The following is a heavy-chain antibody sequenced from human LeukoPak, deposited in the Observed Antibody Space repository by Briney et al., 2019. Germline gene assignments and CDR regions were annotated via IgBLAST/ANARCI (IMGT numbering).Heavy chain of an antibody. CDR3: ATQLLGYCTNGVCHLDY. Sequence: QPGGSLRLSCAASGFTFSSYAMSWVRQAPGKGLEWVSAISGSGGSTYYADSVKGRFTISRDNSKNTLYLQMNSLRAEDTAVYYSATQLLGYCTNGVCHLDYWGQGTLVTVSS. CDR2: ISGSGGST. CDR1: GFTFSSYA. D-gene: IGHD2-8*01. V-gene: IGHV3-23*01. J-gene: IGHJ4*02.